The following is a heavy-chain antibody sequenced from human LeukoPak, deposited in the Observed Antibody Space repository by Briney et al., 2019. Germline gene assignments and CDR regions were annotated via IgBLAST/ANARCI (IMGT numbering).Heavy chain of an antibody. CDR2: IYYSGST. CDR3: ARDLSTSHDYYYYGMDV. Sequence: PSETLSLTCTVSGSSISSYYWSWIRQPPGKGLEWIGYIYYSGSTNYNPSLKSRVTISVDTSKNQFSLKLSSVTAADTAVYYCARDLSTSHDYYYYGMDVWGQGTTVTVSS. D-gene: IGHD2-2*01. V-gene: IGHV4-59*01. CDR1: GSSISSYY. J-gene: IGHJ6*02.